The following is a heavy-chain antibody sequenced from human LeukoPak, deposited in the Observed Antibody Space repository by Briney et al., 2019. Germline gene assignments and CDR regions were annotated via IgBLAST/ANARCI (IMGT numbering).Heavy chain of an antibody. CDR2: INIDGTST. CDR3: VGDRGWNSFDY. J-gene: IGHJ4*02. CDR1: GFTFSSYW. D-gene: IGHD1/OR15-1a*01. Sequence: GGSLRLSCAASGFTFSSYWMHWVRQDPSKGLVWVSRINIDGTSTAYADSVKGRFTVSRDNAKNTLYLQMDSLRAEDTAVYFCVGDRGWNSFDYWGQGTLVTVSS. V-gene: IGHV3-74*01.